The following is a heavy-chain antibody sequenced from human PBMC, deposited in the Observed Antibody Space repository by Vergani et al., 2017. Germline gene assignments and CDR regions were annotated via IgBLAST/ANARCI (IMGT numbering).Heavy chain of an antibody. V-gene: IGHV1-2*02. Sequence: QVQLVQSGAEVKKPGASVKVSCKASGYTFTGYYMHWVRQAPGQGLEWMGWINPNSGGTNYAQKFQGRVTITADESTSTAYMELSSLRSEDTTVYYCAGGTGDDLWGGYPQHYFDYWGQGTLVTVSS. J-gene: IGHJ4*02. CDR1: GYTFTGYY. D-gene: IGHD3-3*01. CDR2: INPNSGGT. CDR3: AGGTGDDLWGGYPQHYFDY.